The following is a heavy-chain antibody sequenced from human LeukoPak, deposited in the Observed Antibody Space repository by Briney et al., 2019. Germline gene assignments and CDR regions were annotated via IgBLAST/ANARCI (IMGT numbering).Heavy chain of an antibody. D-gene: IGHD4-17*01. J-gene: IGHJ4*02. CDR2: IYPYDSDT. Sequence: GESLKISCKGSGYSFTKYWIGWVRQMPGKGLEWMGIIYPYDSDTRYSPSFQGQVTISADKSINAAYLQWSSLKASDTAMYYCARFRDYGDSYYFDYWGQGTLVTVSS. CDR3: ARFRDYGDSYYFDY. V-gene: IGHV5-51*01. CDR1: GYSFTKYW.